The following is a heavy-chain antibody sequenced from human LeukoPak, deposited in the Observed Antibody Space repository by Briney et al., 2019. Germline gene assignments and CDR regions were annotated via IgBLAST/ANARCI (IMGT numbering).Heavy chain of an antibody. D-gene: IGHD2-15*01. Sequence: GGSLRLSCAASGFTFSSYSMNWVRQAPGKGLEWVSSISSSSSYIYYADSVKGRFTISRDNAKNSLYLQMNSLRAEDTAVYYCARREGYCSGGSCFSLDYWGQGTLVTVSS. CDR3: ARREGYCSGGSCFSLDY. V-gene: IGHV3-21*01. CDR2: ISSSSSYI. CDR1: GFTFSSYS. J-gene: IGHJ4*02.